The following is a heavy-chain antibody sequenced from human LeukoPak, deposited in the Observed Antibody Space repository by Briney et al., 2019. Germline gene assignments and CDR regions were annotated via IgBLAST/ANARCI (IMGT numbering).Heavy chain of an antibody. CDR2: IYYSGST. CDR1: GGSISSSSYY. CDR3: ARRPRRGATTRRDFQH. D-gene: IGHD1-26*01. Sequence: PSETLSLTCTVSGGSISSSSYYWGWIRQPPGKGLEWIVSIYYSGSTYYNPSLKSRVTISVDTSENQFSLKLSSVTAADAAVYYCARRPRRGATTRRDFQHWGQGTLVTVSS. J-gene: IGHJ1*01. V-gene: IGHV4-39*01.